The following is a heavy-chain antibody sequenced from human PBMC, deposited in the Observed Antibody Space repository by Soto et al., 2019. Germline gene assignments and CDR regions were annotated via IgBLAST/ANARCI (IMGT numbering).Heavy chain of an antibody. CDR3: AREVSPHYYDSSGPYDY. D-gene: IGHD3-22*01. J-gene: IGHJ4*02. CDR2: IIPIFGTA. CDR1: GGTFSSYA. V-gene: IGHV1-69*13. Sequence: ASVKVSCKASGGTFSSYAISWVRQAPGQGLEWMGGIIPIFGTANYAQKFQGRVTITADESTSTAYMELSSLRSEDTAVYYCAREVSPHYYDSSGPYDYWGQGTLVTVSS.